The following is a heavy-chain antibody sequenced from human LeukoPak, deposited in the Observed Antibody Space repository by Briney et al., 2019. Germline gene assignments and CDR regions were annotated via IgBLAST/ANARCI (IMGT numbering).Heavy chain of an antibody. CDR1: GGSISSYYW. CDR3: AHRTWLGAPFDP. V-gene: IGHV2-5*01. CDR2: IYWNDDK. Sequence: TLSLTCTVSGGSISSYYWSWIRQPPGRALEWLSLIYWNDDKRYSPSLKSRLTITKDTSKNQVVLTMTNMDPVDTATYYCAHRTWLGAPFDPWGQGTLVTVSS. J-gene: IGHJ5*02. D-gene: IGHD1-26*01.